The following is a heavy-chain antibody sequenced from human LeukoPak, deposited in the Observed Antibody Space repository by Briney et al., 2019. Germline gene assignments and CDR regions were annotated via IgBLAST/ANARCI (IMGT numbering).Heavy chain of an antibody. D-gene: IGHD1/OR15-1a*01. V-gene: IGHV1-2*06. CDR1: GYTFTGYY. Sequence: ASVKVSCKASGYTFTGYYMHWVRQAPGQGLEWMGRINPNSGGTNYAQKFQGRVTMTRDTSTSTVYMELSSLRSEDTAVYYCARARTFNNQDYWGQGTLVTVSS. CDR2: INPNSGGT. CDR3: ARARTFNNQDY. J-gene: IGHJ4*02.